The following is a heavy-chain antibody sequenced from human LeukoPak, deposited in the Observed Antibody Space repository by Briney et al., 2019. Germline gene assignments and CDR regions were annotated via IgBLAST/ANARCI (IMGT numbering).Heavy chain of an antibody. D-gene: IGHD1-26*01. CDR1: GFTFSSYG. J-gene: IGHJ4*02. CDR3: ARGSGSSWGDFDY. CDR2: ISSSSSYI. Sequence: GSLRLSCAASGFTFSSYGMHWVRQAPGKGLEWVSSISSSSSYIYYADSVKGRFTISRDNAKNSLYLQMNSLRAEDTAVYYCARGSGSSWGDFDYWGQGTLVTVSS. V-gene: IGHV3-21*01.